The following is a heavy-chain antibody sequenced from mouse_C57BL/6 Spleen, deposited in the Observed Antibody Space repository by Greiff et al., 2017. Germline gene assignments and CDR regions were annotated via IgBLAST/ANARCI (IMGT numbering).Heavy chain of an antibody. J-gene: IGHJ2*01. CDR3: ARGGGDSYYFDY. CDR1: GFSLTSSG. D-gene: IGHD1-1*02. V-gene: IGHV2-2*01. CDR2: IWSGGST. Sequence: VKLMESGPGLVQPSQSLSITCTVSGFSLTSSGVHWVRQSPGKGLEWLGVIWSGGSTDYTAAFISSLLISENNSRSQVFFKMNSLQADDTASYCWARGGGDSYYFDYWGQGTTLTVSS.